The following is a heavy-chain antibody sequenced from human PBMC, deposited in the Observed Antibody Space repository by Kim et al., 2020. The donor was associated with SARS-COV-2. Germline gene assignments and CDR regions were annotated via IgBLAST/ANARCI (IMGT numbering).Heavy chain of an antibody. J-gene: IGHJ1*01. V-gene: IGHV3-48*03. CDR2: ITSSGTTT. D-gene: IGHD5-12*01. CDR3: ARERGGYAY. CDR1: GLTFSTYE. Sequence: GGSLRLSCAVSGLTFSTYEMNWVRQAPGKGLEWLSYITSSGTTTYYADSVKGRFTISRDNAKNSLFLQMNSLSAEDTAVYYCARERGGYAYWCQGTLVTVSS.